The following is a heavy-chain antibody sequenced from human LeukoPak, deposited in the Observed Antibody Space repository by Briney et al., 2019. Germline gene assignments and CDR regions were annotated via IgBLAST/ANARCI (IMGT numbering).Heavy chain of an antibody. D-gene: IGHD3-10*01. CDR1: GGSMSAYY. J-gene: IGHJ6*02. CDR3: ARLAARRGYYTYDMDV. Sequence: SETLSLTCTVSGGSMSAYYWSWLRQPPGKGLEWIGYIYDSGSTNYNPSLKSRVTISADTSKNQFSLKLSSVTAADTAVYYCARLAARRGYYTYDMDVWGQGTTVTVSS. V-gene: IGHV4-59*01. CDR2: IYDSGST.